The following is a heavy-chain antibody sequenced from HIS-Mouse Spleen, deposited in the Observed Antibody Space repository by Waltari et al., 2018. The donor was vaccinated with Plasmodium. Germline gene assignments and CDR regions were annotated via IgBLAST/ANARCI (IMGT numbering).Heavy chain of an antibody. Sequence: QVQLQQWGAGLLKPSETLSLTCAVYGGSFSGYYWSWIRQPPGKGLEWIGESNHSGSTNYNPALKSRVTISVDTSKNQFSLKLSSVTAADTAVYYCARVTSSGVYWYFDLWGRGTLVTVSS. CDR3: ARVTSSGVYWYFDL. CDR2: SNHSGST. V-gene: IGHV4-34*01. J-gene: IGHJ2*01. CDR1: GGSFSGYY. D-gene: IGHD3-3*01.